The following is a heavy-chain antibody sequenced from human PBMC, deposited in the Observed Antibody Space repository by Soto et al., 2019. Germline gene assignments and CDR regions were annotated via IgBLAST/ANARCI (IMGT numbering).Heavy chain of an antibody. Sequence: GGSLRLSCAASGFTFSSYAMSWVRQAPGKGLEWVSAISGSGGSTYYADSVKGRFTISRDNSKNTLYLQMNSLRAEDTAVYYCAKDLDYYDSSGYGVGHWGQGTLVTVSS. CDR3: AKDLDYYDSSGYGVGH. CDR1: GFTFSSYA. D-gene: IGHD3-22*01. V-gene: IGHV3-23*01. J-gene: IGHJ1*01. CDR2: ISGSGGST.